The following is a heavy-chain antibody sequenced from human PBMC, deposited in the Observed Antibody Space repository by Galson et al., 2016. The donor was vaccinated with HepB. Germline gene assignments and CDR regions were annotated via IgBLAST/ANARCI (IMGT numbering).Heavy chain of an antibody. Sequence: SETLSLTCTVSGGAVSSSSYYWGWIRQPPGEGLEWIGSIHHSGNTYFNPSPKSRVTISAVTSKNQFSLKLSSVTAADTAVYFCAINWNYEQFVGTFDIWGRGTMVTVSS. D-gene: IGHD1-7*01. CDR1: GGAVSSSSYY. CDR2: IHHSGNT. V-gene: IGHV4-39*01. CDR3: AINWNYEQFVGTFDI. J-gene: IGHJ3*02.